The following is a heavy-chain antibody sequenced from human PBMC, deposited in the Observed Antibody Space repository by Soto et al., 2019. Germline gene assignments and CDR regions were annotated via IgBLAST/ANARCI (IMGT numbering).Heavy chain of an antibody. CDR3: AREYSYGPFDY. CDR2: IIPIFGTA. Sequence: GASVKVSCKASGGTFSSYAISWVRQAPGQGLEWMGGIIPIFGTANYAQKFQGRVTIAADESTSTAYMELSSLRSEDTAVYYCAREYSYGPFDYWGQGTLVTVSS. CDR1: GGTFSSYA. V-gene: IGHV1-69*13. D-gene: IGHD5-18*01. J-gene: IGHJ4*02.